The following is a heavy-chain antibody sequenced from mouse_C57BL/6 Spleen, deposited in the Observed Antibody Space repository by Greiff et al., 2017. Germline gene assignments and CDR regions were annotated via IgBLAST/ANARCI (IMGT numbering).Heavy chain of an antibody. Sequence: QVQLQQSGAELARPGASVKLSCKASGYTFTSYGISWVKQRTGQGLEWIGEIYPRSGNTYYNEKFKGKATLTADKSSSTAYMELRSLTSEDSAVYFCARYDPAWFAYWGQGTLVTVSA. CDR3: ARYDPAWFAY. V-gene: IGHV1-81*01. CDR1: GYTFTSYG. CDR2: IYPRSGNT. J-gene: IGHJ3*01. D-gene: IGHD2-3*01.